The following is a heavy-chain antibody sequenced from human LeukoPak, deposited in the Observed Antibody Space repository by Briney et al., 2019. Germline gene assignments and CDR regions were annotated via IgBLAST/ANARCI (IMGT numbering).Heavy chain of an antibody. CDR3: AKDHGSGSCYNVFYFDY. D-gene: IGHD3-10*01. Sequence: GGSLRLSCAASGFTFSSYAMSWVRQAPGKGLEWVSAISGSGGSTYYADSVKGRFTISRDNSKNTLYLQMDSLRAEDTAVYYCAKDHGSGSCYNVFYFDYWGQGTLVAVSS. V-gene: IGHV3-23*01. CDR2: ISGSGGST. J-gene: IGHJ4*02. CDR1: GFTFSSYA.